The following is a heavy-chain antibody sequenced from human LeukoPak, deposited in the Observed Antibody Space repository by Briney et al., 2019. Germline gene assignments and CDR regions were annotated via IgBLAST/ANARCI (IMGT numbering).Heavy chain of an antibody. D-gene: IGHD3-10*01. J-gene: IGHJ4*01. Sequence: GTSLRLSCTTSGFTFDFYAMHWVRQAPGKGLEWVAVMSYDGRYRYYADSAKGRFTISRDNSKRTLYLEMSSLRPEDTALYYCARSELYYRSESYYHLDYWGHGTLVTVSS. CDR1: GFTFDFYA. CDR3: ARSELYYRSESYYHLDY. CDR2: MSYDGRYR. V-gene: IGHV3-30*03.